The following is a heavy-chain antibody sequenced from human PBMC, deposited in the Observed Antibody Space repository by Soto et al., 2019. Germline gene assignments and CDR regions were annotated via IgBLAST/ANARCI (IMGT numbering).Heavy chain of an antibody. J-gene: IGHJ6*04. CDR3: ARHSIAAAGTPLGMDV. CDR1: GYTFTSYG. D-gene: IGHD6-13*01. V-gene: IGHV1-18*01. CDR2: ISAYNGNT. Sequence: QVQLVQSGAEVKKPGASVKVSCKASGYTFTSYGISWVRQAPGQGLEWMGWISAYNGNTNYAQKLQGRVTMTTDTSTSTVYMELRSLRSDDTAVYYCARHSIAAAGTPLGMDVWGKGTTVTVSS.